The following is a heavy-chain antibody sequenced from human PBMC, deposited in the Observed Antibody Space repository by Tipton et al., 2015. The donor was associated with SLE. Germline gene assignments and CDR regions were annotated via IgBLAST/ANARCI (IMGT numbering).Heavy chain of an antibody. D-gene: IGHD1-26*01. CDR2: IRSKTYGATT. CDR1: GFTFGDYA. CDR3: SRTPHSGTSRFDY. Sequence: RSLRLSCIASGFTFGDYAVNWVRQAPGKGLEWVSFIRSKTYGATTEYAASVKGRFTISRDDSKSVVYLQMNGLETEDTAVYYCSRTPHSGTSRFDYWGQGTLVTVS. J-gene: IGHJ4*02. V-gene: IGHV3-49*04.